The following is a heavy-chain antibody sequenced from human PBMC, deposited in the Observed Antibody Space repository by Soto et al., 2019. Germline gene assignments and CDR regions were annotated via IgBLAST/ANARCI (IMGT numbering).Heavy chain of an antibody. V-gene: IGHV4-39*01. Sequence: PSETLSLTCTVSGGSISSSGFHGGWIRQPPGKGLEWIGSISYSGTTYSNPSLESRVTISVDKSKNQFSLKLMSLSAADTAVYYCGRLEGLATISYYFDYWGQGALVTVSS. CDR1: GGSISSSGFH. CDR3: GRLEGLATISYYFDY. D-gene: IGHD3-9*01. J-gene: IGHJ4*02. CDR2: ISYSGTT.